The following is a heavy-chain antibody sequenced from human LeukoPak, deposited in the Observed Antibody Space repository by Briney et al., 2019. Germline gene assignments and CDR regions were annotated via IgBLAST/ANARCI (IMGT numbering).Heavy chain of an antibody. Sequence: SEALSLTCSVSGGSISGYYWSWIRQPPGKALEWIGYIYSSGSTNFNPSLQSRVTISVDASKNQVSLSLSSVTAADTAIYYCARLTFTTRPVDVWGKGTTVTVSS. CDR3: ARLTFTTRPVDV. CDR2: IYSSGST. V-gene: IGHV4-4*09. J-gene: IGHJ6*04. D-gene: IGHD6-6*01. CDR1: GGSISGYY.